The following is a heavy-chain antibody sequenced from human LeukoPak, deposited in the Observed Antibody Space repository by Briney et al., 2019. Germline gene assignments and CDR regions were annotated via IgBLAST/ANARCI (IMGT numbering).Heavy chain of an antibody. V-gene: IGHV1-18*01. J-gene: IGHJ4*02. CDR3: ARVGAQGIVVVYMSYFDY. CDR2: ISAYNGNT. CDR1: GYTFTSYG. Sequence: ASVTVSCKASGYTFTSYGISWVRQAPGHGLEWMGWISAYNGNTNYAQKLQGRVTMTTDTSTSTAYMELRSLRSDDTAVYYCARVGAQGIVVVYMSYFDYWGQGTLVTVSS. D-gene: IGHD3-22*01.